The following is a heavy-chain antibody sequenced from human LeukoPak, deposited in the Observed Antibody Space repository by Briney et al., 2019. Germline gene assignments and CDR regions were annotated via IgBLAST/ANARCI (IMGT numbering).Heavy chain of an antibody. CDR3: VRAGAAVTNGNWFDP. CDR2: IDTDGSST. Sequence: GGSLRLSCAASGFISSNYWMHWVRQAPGKGLVWVSRIDTDGSSTSYLDSVKGRFTISRDNAKNTLYLQMNSLRAEDTAVYFCVRAGAAVTNGNWFDPWGQGTLVTVSS. J-gene: IGHJ5*02. CDR1: GFISSNYW. V-gene: IGHV3-74*01. D-gene: IGHD2-8*01.